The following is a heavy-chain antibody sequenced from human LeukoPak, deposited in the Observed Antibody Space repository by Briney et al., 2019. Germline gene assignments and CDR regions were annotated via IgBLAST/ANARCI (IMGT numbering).Heavy chain of an antibody. CDR2: ISYSGTT. D-gene: IGHD6-13*01. J-gene: IGHJ3*02. CDR3: ARDFYSSSWHEYPAFDI. Sequence: KPSETLSLTCTVSSASISSSPYYWGWIRQSPGKGLEWIGSISYSGTTYYNPSLKSRVTISVDTSKNQFSLKVNSVTAADTAVYYCARDFYSSSWHEYPAFDIWGQGTMVTVSS. CDR1: SASISSSPYY. V-gene: IGHV4-39*07.